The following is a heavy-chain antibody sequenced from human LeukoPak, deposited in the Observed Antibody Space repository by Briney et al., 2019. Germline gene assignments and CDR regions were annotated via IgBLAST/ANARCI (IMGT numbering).Heavy chain of an antibody. CDR2: IPYGGSNK. V-gene: IGHV3-30*02. CDR3: ARGGYYYDSRGYYVFDY. Sequence: GGSLRLSCAASAFTFSSCGMHWVRQAPGKGLEWVAFIPYGGSNKYYADSVKGRFTISRDNSKNTLYLQMNSLRAEDTALYYCARGGYYYDSRGYYVFDYWGQGTLVTVSS. J-gene: IGHJ4*02. CDR1: AFTFSSCG. D-gene: IGHD3-22*01.